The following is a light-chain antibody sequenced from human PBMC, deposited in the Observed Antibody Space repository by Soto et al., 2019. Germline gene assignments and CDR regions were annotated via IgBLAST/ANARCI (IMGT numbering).Light chain of an antibody. CDR1: QSVSTS. V-gene: IGKV3-11*01. J-gene: IGKJ2*01. CDR2: DAS. CDR3: QQRSIWPPDT. Sequence: ELVLTQSPATLSLSPGERATLSCRASQSVSTSLAWYQQKPGQAPRLLIYDASNRATGIPARFSGSGSGTDFTLTISSLEPEDFAVYYCQQRSIWPPDTFGQGTKLEIK.